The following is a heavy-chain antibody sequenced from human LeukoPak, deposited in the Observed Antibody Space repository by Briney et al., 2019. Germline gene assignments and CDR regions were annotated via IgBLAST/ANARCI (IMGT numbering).Heavy chain of an antibody. CDR3: ARNYGDYTPYYFDY. Sequence: GGSLRLSCAASGFTFSSYAMSWVRQAPGKGLEWVSAISGGGSVTSYADSVKGRFTISRDNSKNTLYLQMNSLRAEDTAVYYCARNYGDYTPYYFDYWGQGTLVTVSS. CDR1: GFTFSSYA. D-gene: IGHD4-17*01. V-gene: IGHV3-23*01. J-gene: IGHJ4*02. CDR2: ISGGGSVT.